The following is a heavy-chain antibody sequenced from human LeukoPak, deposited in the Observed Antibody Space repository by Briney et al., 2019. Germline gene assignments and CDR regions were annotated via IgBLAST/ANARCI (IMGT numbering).Heavy chain of an antibody. V-gene: IGHV1-2*02. CDR1: GYTFTGYY. J-gene: IGHJ2*01. D-gene: IGHD3-22*01. Sequence: ASVKVSCKSSGYTFTGYYMHWVRQAPGQGPGWMGWINPNTGGTNYAQNFQGRVTMSRDTSISTVYMELSRLSFDDTALYYCARVGHYYYDSSADWYFDLWGRGTLVTVSS. CDR2: INPNTGGT. CDR3: ARVGHYYYDSSADWYFDL.